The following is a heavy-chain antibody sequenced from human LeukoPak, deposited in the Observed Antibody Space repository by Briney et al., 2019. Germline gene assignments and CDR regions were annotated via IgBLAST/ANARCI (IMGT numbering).Heavy chain of an antibody. CDR2: ISYDGSNK. J-gene: IGHJ4*02. V-gene: IGHV3-30-3*01. D-gene: IGHD5-18*01. CDR3: ASRGYSYGPDY. Sequence: GGSLRLSCAASGFTFSGYPIHWVRQAPGKGLEWVAVISYDGSNKYYADSVKGRFTISRGNSKNTLYLQMNSLRAEDTAVYYCASRGYSYGPDYWGQGTLVTVSS. CDR1: GFTFSGYP.